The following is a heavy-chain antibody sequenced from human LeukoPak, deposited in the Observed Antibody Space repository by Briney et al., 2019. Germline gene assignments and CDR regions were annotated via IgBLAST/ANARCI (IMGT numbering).Heavy chain of an antibody. J-gene: IGHJ4*02. V-gene: IGHV3-30-3*01. CDR2: ISYDGSNK. CDR1: GFTFSSYA. Sequence: PGRSLRLSCAASGFTFSSYAMHCVRQAPGKGLEWVAVISYDGSNKYYADSVKGRFTISRDNSKNTLYLQMNSLRAEDTAVYYCARDGSGMGDFDYWGQGTLVTVSS. CDR3: ARDGSGMGDFDY. D-gene: IGHD3-10*01.